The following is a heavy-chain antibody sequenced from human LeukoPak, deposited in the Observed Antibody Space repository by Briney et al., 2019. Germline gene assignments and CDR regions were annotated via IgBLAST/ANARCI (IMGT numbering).Heavy chain of an antibody. CDR3: AKWGDYDVLTGYYDSDY. J-gene: IGHJ4*02. V-gene: IGHV3-23*01. Sequence: GGSLRLSCAASGFTFSNYAMSWVRQAPGKGREWVSAVSGRDTSTYYTDSVKGRFTISRDNSKNTLYLQMNRLSAEDTAIYCCAKWGDYDVLTGYYDSDYWGQGTLVTVSS. CDR1: GFTFSNYA. CDR2: VSGRDTST. D-gene: IGHD3-9*01.